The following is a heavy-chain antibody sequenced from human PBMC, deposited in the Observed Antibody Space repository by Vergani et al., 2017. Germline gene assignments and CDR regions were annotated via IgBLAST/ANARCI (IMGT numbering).Heavy chain of an antibody. V-gene: IGHV3-23*01. D-gene: IGHD5-12*01. CDR2: ISGSGGST. Sequence: VQLLESGGGLVQPGGSLRLSRVASGFTSSSSAMSWVRQAPAKGLEGVSGISGSGGSTYYAGSVKGRFTISRDSSKNTLYLQMNSLSAGDTAVYYCAKANPRNSGYDYLYYYHAMDVWGQGTTVTVSS. CDR1: GFTSSSSA. CDR3: AKANPRNSGYDYLYYYHAMDV. J-gene: IGHJ6*02.